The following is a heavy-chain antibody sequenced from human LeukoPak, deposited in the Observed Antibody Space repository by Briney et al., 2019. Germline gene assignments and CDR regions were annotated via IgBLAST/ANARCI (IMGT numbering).Heavy chain of an antibody. CDR3: AKVGAWELHRMYET. Sequence: GGSLRLSCVPSGFTFSDYLVTRVCQVPGKGLEWVANVGRDGSDKNYVDSVKGRFTLSRDNAKKSLYMEMNSLRVEDTALYYCAKVGAWELHRMYETWGQGTLVTVSS. CDR2: VGRDGSDK. V-gene: IGHV3-7*01. CDR1: GFTFSDYL. J-gene: IGHJ5*02. D-gene: IGHD1-26*01.